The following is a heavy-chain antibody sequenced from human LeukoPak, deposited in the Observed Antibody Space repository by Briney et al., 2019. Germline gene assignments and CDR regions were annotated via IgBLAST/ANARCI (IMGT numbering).Heavy chain of an antibody. J-gene: IGHJ6*03. CDR2: INPSGGST. V-gene: IGHV1-46*01. D-gene: IGHD5-24*01. CDR1: GYTFTSYY. Sequence: ASVKVSCKASGYTFTSYYMHWVRQAPGQGLEWMGIINPSGGSTSYAQKFQGRVTMTRDMSTSTVYMELSSLRAEDTAVYYCAKGPPRYIYYMDVWGKGTTVTISS. CDR3: AKGPPRYIYYMDV.